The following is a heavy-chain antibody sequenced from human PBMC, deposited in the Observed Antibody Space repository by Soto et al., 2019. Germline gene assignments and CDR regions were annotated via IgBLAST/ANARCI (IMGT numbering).Heavy chain of an antibody. V-gene: IGHV5-51*01. CDR1: GYSFTSYW. D-gene: IGHD2-21*02. CDR2: IYPGDSDT. CDR3: ARNGQYCGGDCWSDY. J-gene: IGHJ4*02. Sequence: GESLKISCKGSGYSFTSYWIGWVRQMPGKGLEWMGIIYPGDSDTRYSPSFQGQVTISADKSISTAYLQWSSLKASDTAMYYCARNGQYCGGDCWSDYWGQGTLVTVSS.